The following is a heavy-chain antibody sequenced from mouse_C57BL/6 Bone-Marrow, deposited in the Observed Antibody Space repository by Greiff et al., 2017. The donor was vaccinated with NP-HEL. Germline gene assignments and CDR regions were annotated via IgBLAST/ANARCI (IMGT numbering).Heavy chain of an antibody. Sequence: VQLQQSGAELVMPGASVKLSCKASGYTFTSYWMHWVKQRPGQGLEWIGEIDPSDSYTNYNQKFKGKSTLTVDKSSSTAYMQLSSLTSEDSAVYYCARRLREVPYFDYWGQGTTLTVSS. CDR2: IDPSDSYT. CDR3: ARRLREVPYFDY. V-gene: IGHV1-69*01. D-gene: IGHD1-2*01. J-gene: IGHJ2*01. CDR1: GYTFTSYW.